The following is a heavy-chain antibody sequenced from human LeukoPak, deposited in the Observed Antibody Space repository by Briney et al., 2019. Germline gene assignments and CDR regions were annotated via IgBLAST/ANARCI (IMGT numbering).Heavy chain of an antibody. CDR3: VVMHRYYDGSGYWVQ. V-gene: IGHV3-23*01. J-gene: IGHJ4*02. D-gene: IGHD3-22*01. CDR2: ISTSGGTT. Sequence: GGSLRLSCASSGFTFGSYAMSWVRQAPWKGLDWVSGISTSGGTTSYAESVKGRFTVSGDNPRNTLYMEMSSLRDEDTALYYCVVMHRYYDGSGYWVQWGQGTLVTVSS. CDR1: GFTFGSYA.